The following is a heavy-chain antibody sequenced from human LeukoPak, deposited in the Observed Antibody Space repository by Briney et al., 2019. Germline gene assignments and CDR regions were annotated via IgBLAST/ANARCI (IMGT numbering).Heavy chain of an antibody. CDR1: GGSISSYYW. J-gene: IGHJ4*02. V-gene: IGHV2-5*08. CDR3: AHSGDYVFGY. Sequence: TLSLTCTVSGGSISSYYWSWIRQPPGKALEWLALIYWDDDKRYSPSLKSRLTITKDTSKNQVVLTMTNMDPVDTATYYCAHSGDYVFGYWGQGTLVTVSS. D-gene: IGHD3-16*01. CDR2: IYWDDDK.